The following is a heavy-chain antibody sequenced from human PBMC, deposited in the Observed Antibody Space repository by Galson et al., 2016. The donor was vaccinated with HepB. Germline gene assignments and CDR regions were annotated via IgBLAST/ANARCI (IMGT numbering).Heavy chain of an antibody. CDR3: ASFYNVLTSFDDGFDI. Sequence: SVKVSCKASGYTFTDYYIHWVRQAPGQGLEWMGWINPNTGGTNFAQRFQSSVTMTRDTSIDTAYMELSRLTSGDTAVYYCASFYNVLTSFDDGFDIWGQGTMVTVSS. V-gene: IGHV1-2*02. D-gene: IGHD3-10*02. CDR1: GYTFTDYY. CDR2: INPNTGGT. J-gene: IGHJ3*02.